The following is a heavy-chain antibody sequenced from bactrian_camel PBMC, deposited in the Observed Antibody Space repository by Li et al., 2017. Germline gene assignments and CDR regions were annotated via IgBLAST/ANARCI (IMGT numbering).Heavy chain of an antibody. J-gene: IGHJ4*01. CDR2: INSIGDIT. CDR1: GFTFTDYA. Sequence: VQLVESGGGLVQPGGSLRLSCAASGFTFTDYAMSWVRQAPGKGLEWVSSINSIGDITYYADSVKGRFTSSRDNAKNTLDLQLISLKPEDTAMYYCAADMGGYCGTAPDLYNYWGQGTQVTVS. D-gene: IGHD3*01. V-gene: IGHV3S31*01. CDR3: AADMGGYCGTAPDLYNY.